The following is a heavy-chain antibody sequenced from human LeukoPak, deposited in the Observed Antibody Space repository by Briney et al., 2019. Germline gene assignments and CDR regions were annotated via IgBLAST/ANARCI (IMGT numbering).Heavy chain of an antibody. CDR3: ARVEGYDYDLDV. CDR1: GGSIINSSDY. Sequence: SETLSLTCSVSGGSIINSSDYWGWIRQPRGKGLEWIGSIYYSGSTYYKTSLKSRVTISVDTSKNQFSLKLSSVTAADTAVYYRARVEGYDYDLDVWGKGTTVTVSS. J-gene: IGHJ6*03. V-gene: IGHV4-39*01. CDR2: IYYSGST.